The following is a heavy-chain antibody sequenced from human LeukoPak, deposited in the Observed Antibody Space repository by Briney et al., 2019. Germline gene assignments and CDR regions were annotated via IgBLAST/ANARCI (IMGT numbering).Heavy chain of an antibody. CDR3: ARDLSTVTTSDAFDI. V-gene: IGHV4-59*12. D-gene: IGHD4-17*01. CDR1: GGSISSYY. CDR2: IYYSGST. J-gene: IGHJ3*02. Sequence: SETLSLTCTVSGGSISSYYWSWIRQPPGKGLEWIGYIYYSGSTNYNPSLKSRVTISVDTSKNQFSLKLSSVTAADTAVYYCARDLSTVTTSDAFDIWAKGQWSPSLQ.